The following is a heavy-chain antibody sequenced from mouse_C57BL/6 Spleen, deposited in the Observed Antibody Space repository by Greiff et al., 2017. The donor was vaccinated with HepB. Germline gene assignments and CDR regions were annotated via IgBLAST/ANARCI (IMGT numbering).Heavy chain of an antibody. CDR3: ARDWDGYFDY. J-gene: IGHJ2*01. CDR2: INPSSGYN. D-gene: IGHD4-1*01. CDR1: GYTFTSYT. Sequence: VQLQQSGAELARPGASVKMSCKASGYTFTSYTMHWVKQRPGQGLEWIGYINPSSGYNKYNQKFKDKATLTADKSSSTAYMQLSSLTSDDSAVYYCARDWDGYFDYWGQGTTLTVSS. V-gene: IGHV1-4*01.